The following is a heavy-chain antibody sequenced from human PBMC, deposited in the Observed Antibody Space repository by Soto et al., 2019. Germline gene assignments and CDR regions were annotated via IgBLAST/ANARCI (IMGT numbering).Heavy chain of an antibody. CDR2: INPNSGGT. CDR1: GYMFTGYY. V-gene: IGHV1-2*02. Sequence: QVQLVQSGAEVKKPGASVKVSCKASGYMFTGYYMHWVRQAPGQGLEWMGWINPNSGGTNYAQKFQSRVTMTRDTSISTAYMELSRLRSDDTAVYYCARVSSSWQLSGDYWGQGTLVTVSS. CDR3: ARVSSSWQLSGDY. J-gene: IGHJ4*02. D-gene: IGHD6-13*01.